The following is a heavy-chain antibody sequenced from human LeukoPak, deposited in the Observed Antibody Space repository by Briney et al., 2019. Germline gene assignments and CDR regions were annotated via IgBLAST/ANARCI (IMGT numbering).Heavy chain of an antibody. CDR3: ATTSTIFGVYYGMDV. D-gene: IGHD3-3*01. CDR2: INSDGSST. CDR1: GFTSSSYW. J-gene: IGHJ6*02. V-gene: IGHV3-74*01. Sequence: GGSLRLSCAASGFTSSSYWMHWVRQAPGKGLVWVSRINSDGSSTSYADSVKGRFTISRDNAKNTLYLQMNSLRAEDTAVYYCATTSTIFGVYYGMDVWGQGTTVTVSS.